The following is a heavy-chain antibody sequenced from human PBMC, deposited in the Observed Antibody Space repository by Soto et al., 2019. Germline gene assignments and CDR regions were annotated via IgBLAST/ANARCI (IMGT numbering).Heavy chain of an antibody. V-gene: IGHV3-15*01. D-gene: IGHD3-22*01. CDR3: TRQMYYYDSSSFDY. J-gene: IGHJ4*02. CDR2: IKSKTDGRTT. CDR1: GFTFSNAW. Sequence: VQLVESGGGLVKPGGSLRLSCAASGFTFSNAWMSWVRQAPGKGLEWVGRIKSKTDGRTTDYAAPVKGRFTIARNDSKNTLYLQMNSLKTEDTAVYYCTRQMYYYDSSSFDYWGQGALVTVSS.